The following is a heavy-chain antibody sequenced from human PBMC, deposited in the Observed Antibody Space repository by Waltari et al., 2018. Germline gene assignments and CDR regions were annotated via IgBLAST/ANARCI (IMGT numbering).Heavy chain of an antibody. J-gene: IGHJ4*02. V-gene: IGHV3-48*03. Sequence: EVRLVESGGGLLHPGGTLRLSCEASGFTFTSHHLNWIRQAPGKGREWLSYISSTFEIHYADSVKGRLTVSRDNARNSVFLEMSSLRADDTAVYYCVRDLNWGFDSWGQGTLVTVSS. CDR1: GFTFTSHH. D-gene: IGHD7-27*01. CDR3: VRDLNWGFDS. CDR2: ISSTFEI.